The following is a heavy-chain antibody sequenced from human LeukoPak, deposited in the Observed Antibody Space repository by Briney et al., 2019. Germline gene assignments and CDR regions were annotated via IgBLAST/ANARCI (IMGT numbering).Heavy chain of an antibody. D-gene: IGHD3-10*01. CDR1: GGSISSSSYY. CDR2: IYYSGST. Sequence: PSETLSLTCTVSGGSISSSSYYWGWIRQPPGKGLEWMGSIYYSGSTYYNPSLKSRVTISVDTSKNQFSLKLSSVTAADTAVYYCAAPGGDSDYWGQGTLVTVSS. V-gene: IGHV4-39*01. J-gene: IGHJ4*02. CDR3: AAPGGDSDY.